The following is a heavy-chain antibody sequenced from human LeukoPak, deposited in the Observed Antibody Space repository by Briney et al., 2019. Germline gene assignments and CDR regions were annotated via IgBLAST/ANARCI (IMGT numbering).Heavy chain of an antibody. Sequence: SETLSLTCTVSGGSISNYYWSWVRQPPGKGLEWIGYVYYSGSTNYNPSLKSRVTISVDTSKNQFSLKLSSVTAADTAVYYCASGRLFPDYWGQGTLVTVSS. D-gene: IGHD6-19*01. CDR3: ASGRLFPDY. CDR2: VYYSGST. J-gene: IGHJ4*02. V-gene: IGHV4-59*01. CDR1: GGSISNYY.